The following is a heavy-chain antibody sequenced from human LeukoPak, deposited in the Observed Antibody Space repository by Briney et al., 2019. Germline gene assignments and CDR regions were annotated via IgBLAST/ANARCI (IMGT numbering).Heavy chain of an antibody. CDR2: ISYSGST. V-gene: IGHV4-59*11. CDR1: DGSFSSHY. J-gene: IGHJ3*02. Sequence: PSETLSLTCIVSDGSFSSHYWTWIRQPPGKGLEWIGYISYSGSTNYNPSLKSRVTISVDTSKNQFSLKLSSVTAADTAVYFCARDPTTVTKGFDIWGQGTLVTVSS. D-gene: IGHD4-17*01. CDR3: ARDPTTVTKGFDI.